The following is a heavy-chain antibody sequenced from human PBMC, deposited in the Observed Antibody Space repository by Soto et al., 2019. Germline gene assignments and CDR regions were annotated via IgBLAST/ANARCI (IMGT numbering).Heavy chain of an antibody. J-gene: IGHJ3*02. Sequence: GGSLRLSCAAFGFTFSSYEMNWVRQAPGKGLEWVSYISSSANAIYYGDPVKGRFTISRDNAKDLLYLQMNSLRAEDTAVYYCARDRLRGDDFDIWGQGTMVTVSS. CDR2: ISSSANAI. V-gene: IGHV3-48*03. D-gene: IGHD4-17*01. CDR3: ARDRLRGDDFDI. CDR1: GFTFSSYE.